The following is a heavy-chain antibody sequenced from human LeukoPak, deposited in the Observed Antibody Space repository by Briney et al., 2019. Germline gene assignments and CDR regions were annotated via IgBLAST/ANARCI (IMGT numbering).Heavy chain of an antibody. CDR1: GFTITSYA. CDR3: AKGGAAMVNYCFDY. Sequence: GGSLRLSCAASGFTITSYAMSWVRQAPGKGLEWVSVISGSGGSTYSADSVKGRFTISRDNSKNTLFLQMNSLRAGDTAVYYCAKGGAAMVNYCFDYWGQGTLVTVSS. CDR2: ISGSGGST. J-gene: IGHJ4*02. D-gene: IGHD5-18*01. V-gene: IGHV3-23*01.